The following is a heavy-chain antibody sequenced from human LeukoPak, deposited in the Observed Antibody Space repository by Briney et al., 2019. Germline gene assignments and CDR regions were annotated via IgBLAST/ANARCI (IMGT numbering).Heavy chain of an antibody. CDR3: ARGGPVVITDDAFDI. CDR2: INHSGST. D-gene: IGHD3-22*01. V-gene: IGHV4-34*01. Sequence: SETLSLTCAVYGGSFSGYYWSWIRQPPGKGLEWIGEINHSGSTNYNPSLKSRVTISVDTSKNQFSLKLSSVTAADTAVYYCARGGPVVITDDAFDIWGQGTMVTVSS. J-gene: IGHJ3*02. CDR1: GGSFSGYY.